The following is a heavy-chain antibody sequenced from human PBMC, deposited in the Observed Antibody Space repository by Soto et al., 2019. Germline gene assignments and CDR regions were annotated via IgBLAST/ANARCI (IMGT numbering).Heavy chain of an antibody. J-gene: IGHJ6*02. CDR3: ARGVSGWFGDYYYYGMDV. Sequence: PSETLSLTCTVSGGSVSSGSYYWSWIRQPPGKGLEWIGYIYYSGSTNYNPSLKSRVTISVDTSKNQFSLKLSSVTAADTAVYYCARGVSGWFGDYYYYGMDVWGQGTTVTVSS. D-gene: IGHD6-19*01. CDR1: GGSVSSGSYY. CDR2: IYYSGST. V-gene: IGHV4-61*01.